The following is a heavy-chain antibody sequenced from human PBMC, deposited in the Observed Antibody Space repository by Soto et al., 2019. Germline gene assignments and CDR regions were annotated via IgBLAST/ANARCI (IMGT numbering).Heavy chain of an antibody. V-gene: IGHV2-5*02. CDR1: GFSLSTPAVG. J-gene: IGHJ6*02. D-gene: IGHD3-10*01. CDR2: IFWDNDK. CDR3: ALSFGEVRGRYYHFSGLDV. Sequence: QITLKESGPTLVKPTETLTLTCTFSGFSLSTPAVGVGWIRQPPGKALEWLALIFWDNDKTYSPSLKSRLSISRRTSKNRVALTMTNMHPVDTATYYCALSFGEVRGRYYHFSGLDVWGQGTPVTVSS.